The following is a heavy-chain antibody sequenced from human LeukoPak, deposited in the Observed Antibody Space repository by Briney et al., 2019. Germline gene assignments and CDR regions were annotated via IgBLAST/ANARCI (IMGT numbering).Heavy chain of an antibody. CDR2: IRSTSTTI. CDR1: DFTFSTSS. Sequence: GGSLRLSCASPDFTFSTSSMNWARQAPGKALDWVSYIRSTSTTIYYADSVKGRFTISRDNPKNSLYMQMNSLRAEDTAVYYCARDSRSHCGTAACYGPYFDYWGQGTLVTVSS. CDR3: ARDSRSHCGTAACYGPYFDY. J-gene: IGHJ4*02. V-gene: IGHV3-48*01. D-gene: IGHD2-2*01.